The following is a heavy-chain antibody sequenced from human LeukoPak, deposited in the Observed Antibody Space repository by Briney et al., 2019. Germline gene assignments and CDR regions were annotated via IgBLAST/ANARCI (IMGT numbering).Heavy chain of an antibody. J-gene: IGHJ6*02. Sequence: GGSLRLSCAASGFTFSSYWMSWVRQAPGKGLEWVANIKQDGSNKYYADSVKGRFTISRDNSKNTLYLQMNSLRAEDTAVYYCAREKVRYYYGMDVWGQGTTVTVSS. CDR1: GFTFSSYW. CDR2: IKQDGSNK. D-gene: IGHD4-23*01. V-gene: IGHV3-7*01. CDR3: AREKVRYYYGMDV.